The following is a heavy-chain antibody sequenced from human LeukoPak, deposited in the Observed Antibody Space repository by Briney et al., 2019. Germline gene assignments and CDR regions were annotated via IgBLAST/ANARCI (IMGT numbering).Heavy chain of an antibody. Sequence: ASVKVSCKASGGTLSSYAISWVRQAPGQGLEWMGRIIPILGIANYAQKFQGRVTITADKSTSTAYMELSSLRSEDTAMYYCARESYSGNPYFDYWGQGTLVTVSS. D-gene: IGHD4-23*01. CDR3: ARESYSGNPYFDY. CDR1: GGTLSSYA. V-gene: IGHV1-69*04. CDR2: IIPILGIA. J-gene: IGHJ4*02.